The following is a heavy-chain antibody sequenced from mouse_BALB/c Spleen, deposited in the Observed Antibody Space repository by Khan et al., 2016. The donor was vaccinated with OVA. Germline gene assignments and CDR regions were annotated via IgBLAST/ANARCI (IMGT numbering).Heavy chain of an antibody. D-gene: IGHD1-1*01. CDR3: ARVYGSTGVDY. CDR2: IGSGGST. J-gene: IGHJ2*01. CDR1: GFTFSSHA. Sequence: EVELVESGGGLVKPGGSLKLSCAASGFTFSSHAMSWVRQSPEKRLEWVASIGSGGSTYYPDSVKGRFTISRDNARDILYLQMSSLRSEDTDMYYCARVYGSTGVDYWGQGTALTVSS. V-gene: IGHV5-6-5*01.